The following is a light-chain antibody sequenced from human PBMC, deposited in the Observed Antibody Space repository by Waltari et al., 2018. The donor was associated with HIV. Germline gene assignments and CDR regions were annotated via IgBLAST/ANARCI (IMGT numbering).Light chain of an antibody. CDR3: QQYFRIPPT. Sequence: DIQMTQSPSSVSASVGDRVTITCRASQGISTWSAWYQQKPGKAPKLLIYGASSLQSGVPSRFSGSGYGTEFTLTITRLQAEDVAIYHCQQYFRIPPTFGGGTKVEIK. J-gene: IGKJ4*01. CDR1: QGISTW. V-gene: IGKV1-12*01. CDR2: GAS.